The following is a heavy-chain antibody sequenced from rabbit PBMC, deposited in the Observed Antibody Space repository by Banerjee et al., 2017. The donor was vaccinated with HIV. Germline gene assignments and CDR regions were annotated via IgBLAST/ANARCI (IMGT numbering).Heavy chain of an antibody. J-gene: IGHJ4*01. CDR1: GFSFSNKYV. CDR2: IGAGSSGTT. V-gene: IGHV1S40*01. Sequence: QSLEESGGDLVKPEGSLTITCTASGFSFSNKYVMCWVRQAPGKGLEWIGCIGAGSSGTTYYASWAKGRFTISKTSSTTVTLQMTSLTAADTATYFCARDLAGVTGWNFGLWGPGTLVTVS. CDR3: ARDLAGVTGWNFGL. D-gene: IGHD4-1*01.